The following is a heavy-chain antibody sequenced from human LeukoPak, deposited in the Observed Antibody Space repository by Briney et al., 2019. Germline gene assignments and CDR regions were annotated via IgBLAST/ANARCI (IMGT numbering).Heavy chain of an antibody. CDR3: ARHYSGAYSPFDY. J-gene: IGHJ4*02. Sequence: PSETLSLTCTVSGGSISSYYWSWIRQPPGKGLEWIGYIYYSGSTNYNPSLKSRVTISVDTSKNQFSLKLSSVTAADTAVYYCARHYSGAYSPFDYWGQGALVAVSS. D-gene: IGHD1-26*01. V-gene: IGHV4-59*08. CDR2: IYYSGST. CDR1: GGSISSYY.